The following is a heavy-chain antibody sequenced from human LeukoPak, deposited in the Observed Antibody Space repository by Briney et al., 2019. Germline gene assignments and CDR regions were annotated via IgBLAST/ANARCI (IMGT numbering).Heavy chain of an antibody. Sequence: ASVKVSCKASGYTFTSYGISWVRQAPGQGLEWVGWINPTSGGTNYAQKFQDRVTMTRDTSNNTFYMELSRLRSDDTAVYYCAREFRTTTWSYDAFDLWGQGTMVTVSS. CDR1: GYTFTSYG. J-gene: IGHJ3*01. V-gene: IGHV1-2*02. CDR2: INPTSGGT. D-gene: IGHD1/OR15-1a*01. CDR3: AREFRTTTWSYDAFDL.